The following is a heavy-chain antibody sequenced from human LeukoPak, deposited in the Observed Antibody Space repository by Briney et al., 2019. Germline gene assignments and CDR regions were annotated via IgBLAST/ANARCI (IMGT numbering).Heavy chain of an antibody. J-gene: IGHJ4*02. CDR3: ARDKVVGATYFDY. CDR1: GFSFSSYW. CDR2: IKQDGSEK. Sequence: PGGSPRLSCAVSGFSFSSYWMSWVRQAPGKGPEWVANIKQDGSEKYYVDSVKGRFTISRDNAKNSLYLQMDSLRAEDTAVYYCARDKVVGATYFDYWGQGNLVTVSS. V-gene: IGHV3-7*01. D-gene: IGHD1-26*01.